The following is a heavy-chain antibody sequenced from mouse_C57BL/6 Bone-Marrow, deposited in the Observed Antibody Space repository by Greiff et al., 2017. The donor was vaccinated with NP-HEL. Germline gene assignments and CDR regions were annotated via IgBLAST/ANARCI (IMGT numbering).Heavy chain of an antibody. J-gene: IGHJ4*01. Sequence: VQLQQPGAELVKPGASVKLSCKASGYTFTSYWMHWVKQRPGQGLEWIGEIDPSDSYTNYNQKFKGKSTLTVDKSSSTAYMQLSSLTSEDSAVYYCARSEDYYAMDYWGQGTSVTVSS. V-gene: IGHV1-69*01. CDR1: GYTFTSYW. CDR2: IDPSDSYT. CDR3: ARSEDYYAMDY.